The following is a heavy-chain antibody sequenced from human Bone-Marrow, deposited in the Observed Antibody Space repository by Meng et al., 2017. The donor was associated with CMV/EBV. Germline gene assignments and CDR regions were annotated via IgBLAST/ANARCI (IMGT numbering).Heavy chain of an antibody. V-gene: IGHV3-20*01. Sequence: ESLKISCAASGFTFDDYGMSWVRQAPGKGLEWVSGINWNGGSTGYADSVKGRFTIPRDNAKNSLYLQMNSLRAEKTALYHGARDGNCGGDCYTYGMDVWGQGTTVTVSS. CDR1: GFTFDDYG. D-gene: IGHD2-21*01. J-gene: IGHJ6*02. CDR2: INWNGGST. CDR3: ARDGNCGGDCYTYGMDV.